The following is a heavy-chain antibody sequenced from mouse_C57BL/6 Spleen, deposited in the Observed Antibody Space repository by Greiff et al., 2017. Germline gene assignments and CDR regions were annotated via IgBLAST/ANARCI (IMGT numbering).Heavy chain of an antibody. J-gene: IGHJ1*03. CDR1: GFSFNTYA. CDR2: IRSKSNNYAT. D-gene: IGHD2-3*01. CDR3: VRHMDGYGYFDV. V-gene: IGHV10-1*01. Sequence: EVQVVESGGGLVQPKGSLKLSCAASGFSFNTYAMNWVRQAPGKGLEWVARIRSKSNNYATYYADSVKDRFTISRDDSESMLYLQMNNLKTEDTAMYYCVRHMDGYGYFDVWGTGTTVTVSS.